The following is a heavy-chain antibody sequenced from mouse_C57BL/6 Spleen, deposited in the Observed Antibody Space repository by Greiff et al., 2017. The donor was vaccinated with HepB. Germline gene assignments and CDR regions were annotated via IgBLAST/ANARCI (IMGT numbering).Heavy chain of an antibody. CDR1: GYTFTSYW. V-gene: IGHV1-64*01. D-gene: IGHD1-1*01. Sequence: QVHVKQPGAELVKPGASVKLSCKASGYTFTSYWMHWVKQRPGQGLEWIGMIHPNSGSTNYNEKFKSKATLTVDKSSSTAYMQLSSLTSEDSAVYYCAITTDWYFDVWGTGTTVTVSS. CDR3: AITTDWYFDV. J-gene: IGHJ1*03. CDR2: IHPNSGST.